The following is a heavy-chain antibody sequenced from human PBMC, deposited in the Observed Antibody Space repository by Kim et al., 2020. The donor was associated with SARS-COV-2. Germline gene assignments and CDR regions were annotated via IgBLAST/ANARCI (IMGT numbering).Heavy chain of an antibody. V-gene: IGHV3-33*01. Sequence: DASKKYYAAAWKGRFTVSGDKSKNTLYLQMNSLRAEDTAVYYCTARTGDYWGQGTLVTVSS. CDR3: TARTGDY. J-gene: IGHJ4*02. D-gene: IGHD1-1*01. CDR2: DASKK.